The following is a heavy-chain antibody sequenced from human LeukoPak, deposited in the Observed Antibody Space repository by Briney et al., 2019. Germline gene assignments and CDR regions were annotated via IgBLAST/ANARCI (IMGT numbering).Heavy chain of an antibody. J-gene: IGHJ4*02. CDR2: INHSGST. Sequence: PSETLSLTCAVYGGSFSGYYWSWIRQPPGKGLEWIGEINHSGSTNYNPSLKSRVTISVDTSKNQFSLKLSSVTAADTAVYYCARSLRFSTYDYWGQGTLVTVSS. CDR1: GGSFSGYY. V-gene: IGHV4-34*01. CDR3: ARSLRFSTYDY. D-gene: IGHD3-3*01.